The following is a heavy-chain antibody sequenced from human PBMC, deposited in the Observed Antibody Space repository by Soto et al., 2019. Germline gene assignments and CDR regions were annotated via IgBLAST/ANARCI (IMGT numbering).Heavy chain of an antibody. CDR2: ISGSGGST. CDR1: GFTFSSYA. J-gene: IGHJ4*02. Sequence: TGGSLRLSCAASGFTFSSYAMSWVRQAPGKGLEWVSAISGSGGSTYYADSVKGRFTISRDNSKNTLYLQMNSLRAEDTAVYYCAKVFHYYDSSGYYPKYYFDYWGQGTLVTVSS. D-gene: IGHD3-22*01. V-gene: IGHV3-23*01. CDR3: AKVFHYYDSSGYYPKYYFDY.